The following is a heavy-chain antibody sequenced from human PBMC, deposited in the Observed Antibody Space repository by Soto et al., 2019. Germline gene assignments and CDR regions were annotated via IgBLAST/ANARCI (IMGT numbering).Heavy chain of an antibody. CDR3: ARQRPTDGRWEFSNYYGMDV. V-gene: IGHV4-34*12. CDR1: GGSFSAYY. J-gene: IGHJ6*02. Sequence: SETLSLTCAVYGGSFSAYYWSWVRQPPGKGLEWIGEIIHSESTKYNPSLKSRVTISVDTSKNQFSLKLSCVTAADTAVYYCARQRPTDGRWEFSNYYGMDVWGQGTPVTVSS. D-gene: IGHD1-26*01. CDR2: IIHSEST.